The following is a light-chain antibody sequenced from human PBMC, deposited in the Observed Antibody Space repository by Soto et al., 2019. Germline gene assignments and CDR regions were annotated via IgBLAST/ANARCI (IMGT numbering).Light chain of an antibody. Sequence: ENVLTHSPGTLSLSPGARATLSCRASQSVGYSLAWYQQRPGQAPTLLISDASTRAPGIPDRFSGSGSGTDFTLTISRLQPEDYALYYCQQYGPSLITFGQGTRLEIK. CDR3: QQYGPSLIT. V-gene: IGKV3-20*01. CDR1: QSVGYS. J-gene: IGKJ5*01. CDR2: DAS.